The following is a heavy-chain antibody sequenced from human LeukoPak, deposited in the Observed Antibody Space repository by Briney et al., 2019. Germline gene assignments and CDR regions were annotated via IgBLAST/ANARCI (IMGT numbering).Heavy chain of an antibody. D-gene: IGHD1-26*01. Sequence: SETLSLTCTVSGGSISSRSYYWGWIRQPPGKGLEWIGSLYYSGSTYYNPSLKSRVTISVDTSKNQISLKLSSVTASDTAVYFCARWEESDGFDIWGQGTMVTVSS. CDR1: GGSISSRSYY. CDR3: ARWEESDGFDI. CDR2: LYYSGST. J-gene: IGHJ3*02. V-gene: IGHV4-39*01.